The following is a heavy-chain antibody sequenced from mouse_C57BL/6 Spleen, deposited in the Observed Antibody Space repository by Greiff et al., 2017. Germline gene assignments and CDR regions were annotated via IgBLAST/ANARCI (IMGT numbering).Heavy chain of an antibody. V-gene: IGHV1-42*01. CDR3: ARGYYGYEGGYYYAMDY. Sequence: EVQLQQSGPELVKPGASVKISCKASGYSFTGYYMNWVKQSPEKSLEWIGEINPSTGGTTYNQKFKAKATLTVDKSSSTAYMQLKSLTSEDSAVYYCARGYYGYEGGYYYAMDYWGQGTSVTVSS. D-gene: IGHD2-2*01. CDR2: INPSTGGT. CDR1: GYSFTGYY. J-gene: IGHJ4*01.